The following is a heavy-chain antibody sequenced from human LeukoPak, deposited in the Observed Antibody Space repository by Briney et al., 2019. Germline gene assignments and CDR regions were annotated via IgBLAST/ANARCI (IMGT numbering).Heavy chain of an antibody. D-gene: IGHD3-22*01. CDR2: IYSPGGT. CDR3: ARAPFSADSSATPPAFYI. Sequence: GGSLRLSCAASGFTVSRHYMSWVRQAPGKGLEWVSIIYSPGGTYYADSVKGRLTISRDNSKNTIYLQMNSLRVDDTAVYYCARAPFSADSSATPPAFYIWGHGTMVTVSS. CDR1: GFTVSRHY. J-gene: IGHJ3*02. V-gene: IGHV3-53*01.